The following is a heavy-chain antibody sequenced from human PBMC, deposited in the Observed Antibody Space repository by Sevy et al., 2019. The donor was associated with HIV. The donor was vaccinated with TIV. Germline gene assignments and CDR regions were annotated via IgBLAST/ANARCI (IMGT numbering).Heavy chain of an antibody. CDR1: GGYITSLY. Sequence: SETLSLTCTVSGGYITSLYWNWIRQPPGKGLEWIANIYYNGHINYNPSLKSRVTLSLDTSKNQFSLRLSSVTAADTAMYYCAGENAWGRGYSWGQGTLVTVS. CDR2: IYYNGHI. J-gene: IGHJ4*02. V-gene: IGHV4-59*08. D-gene: IGHD1-26*01. CDR3: AGENAWGRGYS.